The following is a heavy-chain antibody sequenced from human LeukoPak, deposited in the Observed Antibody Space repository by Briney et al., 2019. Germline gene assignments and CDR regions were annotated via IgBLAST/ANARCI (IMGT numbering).Heavy chain of an antibody. J-gene: IGHJ4*02. CDR3: ARELGFCTSTSCPLYHY. V-gene: IGHV1-2*02. Sequence: ASVKVSCKASGYTLTSYYMHWVRQAPGQGLEWMGWINPNNGGTNYAQKFHGRVTMTRDTSITTAYMELNRLTSDDTAVYYCARELGFCTSTSCPLYHYWGQGTLVTVSS. CDR2: INPNNGGT. D-gene: IGHD2-2*01. CDR1: GYTLTSYY.